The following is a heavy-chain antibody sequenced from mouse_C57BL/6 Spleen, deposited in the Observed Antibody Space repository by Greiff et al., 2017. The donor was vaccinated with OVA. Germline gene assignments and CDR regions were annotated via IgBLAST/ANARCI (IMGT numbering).Heavy chain of an antibody. D-gene: IGHD1-1*02. V-gene: IGHV3-1*01. CDR1: GYSITSGYD. Sequence: EVHLVESGPGMVKPSQSLSLTCTVTGYSITSGYDWHWIRHFPGNKLEWMGYISYSGSTNYNPSLKSRISITHDTSKNHFFLKLNSVTTEDTATYYCARGWEGWFAYWGQGTLVTVSA. CDR3: ARGWEGWFAY. CDR2: ISYSGST. J-gene: IGHJ3*01.